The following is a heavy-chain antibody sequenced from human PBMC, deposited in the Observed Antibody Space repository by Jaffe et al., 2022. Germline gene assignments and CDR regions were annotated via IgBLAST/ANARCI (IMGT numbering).Heavy chain of an antibody. Sequence: QVQLQESGPGLVKPSETLSLTCAVSGYSISSGYYWGWIRQPPGKGLEWIGSIYHSGSTYYNPSLKSRVTISVDTSKNQFSLKLSSVTAADTAVYYCASGNPAKSTLAVYWGQGTLVTVSS. CDR3: ASGNPAKSTLAVY. J-gene: IGHJ4*02. D-gene: IGHD6-25*01. CDR1: GYSISSGYY. CDR2: IYHSGST. V-gene: IGHV4-38-2*01.